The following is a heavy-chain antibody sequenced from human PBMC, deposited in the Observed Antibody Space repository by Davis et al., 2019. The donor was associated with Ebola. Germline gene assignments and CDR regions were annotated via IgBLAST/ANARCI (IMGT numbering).Heavy chain of an antibody. J-gene: IGHJ6*03. CDR2: ISGSGGST. Sequence: GESLKISCAAPGFAFSSYAMSWVRQAPGKGLEWVSAISGSGGSTYYADSVKGRFTISRDNSKNTLYLQMNSLRAEDTAVYYCAKINYDFWSGYYTDYYYYYMDVWGKGTTVTVSS. CDR3: AKINYDFWSGYYTDYYYYYMDV. D-gene: IGHD3-3*01. V-gene: IGHV3-23*01. CDR1: GFAFSSYA.